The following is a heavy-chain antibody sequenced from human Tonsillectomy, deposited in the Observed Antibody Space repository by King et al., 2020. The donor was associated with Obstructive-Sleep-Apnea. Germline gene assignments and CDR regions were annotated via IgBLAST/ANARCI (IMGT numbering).Heavy chain of an antibody. Sequence: VQLVESGGGLVQRGGSLRLSCAASEFIVSSSYMSWVRQAPGKGLEWVSVMYSGGNTYYADSVMGRFTISRDNSKNTLYLQMNSLRAEDTAVYYCAGGGGGSYDYWGQGTLVTVSS. CDR3: AGGGGGSYDY. J-gene: IGHJ4*02. D-gene: IGHD1-26*01. CDR1: EFIVSSSY. CDR2: MYSGGNT. V-gene: IGHV3-66*01.